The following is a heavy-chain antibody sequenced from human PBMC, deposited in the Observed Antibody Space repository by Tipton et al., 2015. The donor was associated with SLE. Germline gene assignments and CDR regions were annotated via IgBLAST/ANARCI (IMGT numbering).Heavy chain of an antibody. V-gene: IGHV4-59*11. CDR2: IYYSGST. Sequence: LRLSCTVSGGSISSHYWSWIRQPPGKGLEWIGYIYYSGSTNYNPSLKSRVTISVDTSKNQFSLKLSSVTAADTAVYYCARGSTYCWFDPWGQGTLVTVSS. J-gene: IGHJ5*02. CDR1: GGSISSHY. D-gene: IGHD2-21*01. CDR3: ARGSTYCWFDP.